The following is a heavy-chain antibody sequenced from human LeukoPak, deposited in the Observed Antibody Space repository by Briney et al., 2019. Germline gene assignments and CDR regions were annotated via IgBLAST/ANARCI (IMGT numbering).Heavy chain of an antibody. V-gene: IGHV4-4*09. J-gene: IGHJ4*02. Sequence: SETPSLTCTVSGGSISSYYWSWIRQPPGKGLEWIGYIYTSGSTTYSPSLKSQVAISVDTSKNQFSLKLSSVTAADTAVYYCARTQGSSSWDYYFDYWGQGTLVTVSS. CDR1: GGSISSYY. CDR2: IYTSGST. D-gene: IGHD6-19*01. CDR3: ARTQGSSSWDYYFDY.